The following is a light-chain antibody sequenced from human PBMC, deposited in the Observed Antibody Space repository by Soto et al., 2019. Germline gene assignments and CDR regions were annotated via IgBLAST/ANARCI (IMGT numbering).Light chain of an antibody. CDR1: SSDVGVSNY. CDR3: SSYTSSAPGVL. V-gene: IGLV2-14*03. Sequence: QSALTQPASVSGSPGQSITISCSGTSSDVGVSNYVSWYQQHPGEAPKLIIYDVSYRPSGVSNRFSGSKSGNTASLTISGLQAEDEAHYFCSSYTSSAPGVLFGGGTKVTVL. J-gene: IGLJ2*01. CDR2: DVS.